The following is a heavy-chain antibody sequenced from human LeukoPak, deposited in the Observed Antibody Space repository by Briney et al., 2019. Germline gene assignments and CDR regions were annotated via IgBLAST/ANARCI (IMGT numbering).Heavy chain of an antibody. CDR3: VKGTNYFDSTGHRLYYFDS. CDR1: GFTFSNYG. Sequence: GGSLRLSCAVSGFTFSNYGMSWVRQAPGKGLEWVSAISGSGGNIYYTDSARGRFTISRDNSKNTLYLQMNSLRADDTAVYYCVKGTNYFDSTGHRLYYFDSWGQGTLVTVSS. CDR2: ISGSGGNI. V-gene: IGHV3-23*01. J-gene: IGHJ4*02. D-gene: IGHD3-22*01.